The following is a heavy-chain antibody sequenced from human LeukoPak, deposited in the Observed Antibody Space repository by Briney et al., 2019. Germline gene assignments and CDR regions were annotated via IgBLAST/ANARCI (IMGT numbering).Heavy chain of an antibody. D-gene: IGHD6-19*01. J-gene: IGHJ6*03. CDR3: ARDDVAVTGTFYYYYYMDV. CDR1: GGSFSGYY. Sequence: SETLSLTCVVYGGSFSGYYWSWIRQPPGKGLEWIGEINHSGSTNYNPSLKSRVTISLDTSKNQFSLNLSSVTAADTAVYYCARDDVAVTGTFYYYYYMDVWGKGTTVTVSS. V-gene: IGHV4-34*01. CDR2: INHSGST.